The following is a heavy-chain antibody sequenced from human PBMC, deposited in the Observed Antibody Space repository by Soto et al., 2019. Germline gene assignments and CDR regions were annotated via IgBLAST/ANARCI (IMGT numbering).Heavy chain of an antibody. Sequence: GSLRLACAASGFTFSSYXXXWVRQAPGKGLEWVSAISGSGGSTYYADSVKGRFTISREHSTRPLYLQMNSLRAEDTAVYYCAKEEPKNSGWEDYWGQGTXVTVSS. CDR3: AKEEPKNSGWEDY. CDR2: ISGSGGST. CDR1: GFTFSSYX. J-gene: IGHJ4*02. D-gene: IGHD6-19*01. V-gene: IGHV3-23*01.